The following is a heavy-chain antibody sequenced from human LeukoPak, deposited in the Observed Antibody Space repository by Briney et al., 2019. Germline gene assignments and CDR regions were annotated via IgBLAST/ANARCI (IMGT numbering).Heavy chain of an antibody. CDR1: GYTSKEYY. Sequence: VKISCKASGYTSKEYYIHWVQQAPGRGLEWMGRIDPADGEVIYAEAFQGRLTMSADASIDTAYLDLSSLTYVDTAVYYCATEPFLGAYYFDSWGQGTLVTVSP. CDR3: ATEPFLGAYYFDS. V-gene: IGHV1-69-2*01. CDR2: IDPADGEV. J-gene: IGHJ4*02. D-gene: IGHD3-16*01.